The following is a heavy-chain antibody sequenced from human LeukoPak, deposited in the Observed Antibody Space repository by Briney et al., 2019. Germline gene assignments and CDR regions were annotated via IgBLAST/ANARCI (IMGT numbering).Heavy chain of an antibody. V-gene: IGHV1-18*01. Sequence: ASVKVPCKASGYTFTSYGISWVRRAPGQGLEWMGWISAYNGNTNYAQKLQGRVTVTTDTSTSTAYMELRSLRSDDTAVYYCARDRPIFDSSGYYSVDYWGQGTLVTVSS. CDR1: GYTFTSYG. D-gene: IGHD3-22*01. CDR2: ISAYNGNT. CDR3: ARDRPIFDSSGYYSVDY. J-gene: IGHJ4*02.